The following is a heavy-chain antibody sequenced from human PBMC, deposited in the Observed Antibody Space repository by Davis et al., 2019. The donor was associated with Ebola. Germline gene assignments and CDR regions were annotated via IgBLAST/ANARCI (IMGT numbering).Heavy chain of an antibody. D-gene: IGHD5-18*01. Sequence: SETLSLTCTVSGGSISSSSYYWGWIRQPPGKGLEWIGNIYSNGKTYYNPSLKSPVAISVDTSKNQFSLKLSPVTAADTAMYYCARGHSYGSMVYGMDVWGQGTTVTVSS. V-gene: IGHV4-39*01. CDR1: GGSISSSSYY. CDR3: ARGHSYGSMVYGMDV. J-gene: IGHJ6*02. CDR2: IYSNGKT.